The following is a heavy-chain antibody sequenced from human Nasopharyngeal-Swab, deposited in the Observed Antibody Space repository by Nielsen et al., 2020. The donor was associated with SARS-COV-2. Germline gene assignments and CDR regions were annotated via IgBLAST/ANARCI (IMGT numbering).Heavy chain of an antibody. CDR1: GYTFTHHF. V-gene: IGHV1-46*01. J-gene: IGHJ4*02. Sequence: ASVKVSCKASGYTFTHHFMHWVRQAPGQGLEWMGMINPSGGSTGYAQNFQGRVTVTRDTSTRTVYMELSSLSSEDTAVYYCARGYSYGLAYWGQGTLVTVSP. CDR3: ARGYSYGLAY. D-gene: IGHD5-18*01. CDR2: INPSGGST.